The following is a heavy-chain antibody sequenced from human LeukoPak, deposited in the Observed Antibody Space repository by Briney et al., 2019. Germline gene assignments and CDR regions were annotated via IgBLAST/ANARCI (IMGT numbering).Heavy chain of an antibody. D-gene: IGHD1-26*01. J-gene: IGHJ4*02. CDR3: AKDRSYYFDH. V-gene: IGHV3-23*01. CDR1: GFPFSNYA. CDR2: ISGSGHTT. Sequence: TGGSLRLSCAVSGFPFSNYAMSWVRQAPGKGLEWVSAISGSGHTTYYANSVKGRFTISRDNSKNTLYLQMNSLRAEDTAVYYCAKDRSYYFDHWGQGTLVRVSS.